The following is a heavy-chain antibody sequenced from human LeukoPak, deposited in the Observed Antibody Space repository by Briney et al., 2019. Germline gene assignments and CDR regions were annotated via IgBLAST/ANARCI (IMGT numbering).Heavy chain of an antibody. Sequence: ASVKVSCKASGYTFSGYYIHWVRQAPGQGLEWMGRINPNNGGTNYAQKFQGRVTMTRDMSMSTAYMELSRLRSDDTAVYYCAGEDNSSGYRPFDIWGQGTMVTVPS. CDR3: AGEDNSSGYRPFDI. J-gene: IGHJ3*02. V-gene: IGHV1-2*06. D-gene: IGHD3-22*01. CDR1: GYTFSGYY. CDR2: INPNNGGT.